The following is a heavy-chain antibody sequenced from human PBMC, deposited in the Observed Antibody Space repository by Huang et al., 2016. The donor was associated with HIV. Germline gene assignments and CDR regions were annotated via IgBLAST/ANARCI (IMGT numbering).Heavy chain of an antibody. CDR2: IYYGWST. Sequence: QLQLQESGPGPVKPSETLSLTCSVSGDSISNSDYFWGWIRQPPGKGLEGIGSIYYGWSTYYKSSLKSRVTISVDTSKNQFSLKLSSVTAADTAVYYCARGIWHVVVVTTTVFDDWGQGTLVTVSS. CDR1: GDSISNSDYF. CDR3: ARGIWHVVVVTTTVFDD. D-gene: IGHD2-21*02. J-gene: IGHJ4*02. V-gene: IGHV4-39*02.